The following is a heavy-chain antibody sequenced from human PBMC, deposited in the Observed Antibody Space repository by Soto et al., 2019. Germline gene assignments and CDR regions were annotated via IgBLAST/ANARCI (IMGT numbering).Heavy chain of an antibody. CDR1: GFNFTSYT. J-gene: IGHJ6*02. D-gene: IGHD2-15*01. Sequence: PGGSLRLSCAASGFNFTSYTINWVRQAPGKRLEWLSSISSSGYIFSTDSVRCRFTISRDNAKNSVYLQINSLRAEDTAVYFFARDCSGGSCYPGMDVWGQGTTVTV. CDR2: ISSSGYI. CDR3: ARDCSGGSCYPGMDV. V-gene: IGHV3-21*01.